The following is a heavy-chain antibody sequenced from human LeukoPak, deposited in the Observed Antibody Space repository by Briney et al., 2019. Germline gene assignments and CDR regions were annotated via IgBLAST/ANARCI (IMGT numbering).Heavy chain of an antibody. J-gene: IGHJ5*02. D-gene: IGHD3-3*01. CDR1: GFTFSSYG. Sequence: GGSLRLSCAASGFTFSSYGMNWVRQAPGKGLEWVSLISSSSSTKYYADSVKGRFTISRDNAKNTLYLQMNSLRVEDTAVYYCTRSDWFDPWGQGTLVTVSS. CDR3: TRSDWFDP. CDR2: ISSSSSTK. V-gene: IGHV3-48*04.